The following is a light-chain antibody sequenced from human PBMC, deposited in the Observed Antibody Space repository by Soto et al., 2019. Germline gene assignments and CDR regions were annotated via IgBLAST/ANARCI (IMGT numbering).Light chain of an antibody. CDR1: QNINNY. CDR3: QQSYSTPHT. Sequence: DIQMTQSPSSLSASVGDRVTVTCRASQNINNYLNWYQQKPGEAPKLLIYAASNLQSGVPSRFSGSGSGTDFTLTISGLQREDFATYFCQQSYSTPHTFVQGTELE. CDR2: AAS. J-gene: IGKJ2*01. V-gene: IGKV1-39*01.